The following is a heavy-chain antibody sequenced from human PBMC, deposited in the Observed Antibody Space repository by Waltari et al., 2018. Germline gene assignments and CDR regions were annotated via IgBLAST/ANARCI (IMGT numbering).Heavy chain of an antibody. CDR1: GYSFSDYY. J-gene: IGHJ5*02. CDR2: VNPSSGAT. V-gene: IGHV1-2*02. Sequence: QVQLVQSGAEVKKPGASVTVSCKSSGYSFSDYYINRGREAPGQGLEWRGWVNPSSGATTYAQKFQARVTMTRDRATNTAYMDLRGLTPDDTAVYFCARNKGKTISTRRAFRLDPWGQGTLVSVSS. CDR3: ARNKGKTISTRRAFRLDP. D-gene: IGHD1-1*01.